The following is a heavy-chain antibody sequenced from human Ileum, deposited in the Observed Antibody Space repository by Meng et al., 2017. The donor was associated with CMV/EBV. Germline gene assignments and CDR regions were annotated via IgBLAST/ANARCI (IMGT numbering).Heavy chain of an antibody. V-gene: IGHV1-2*02. D-gene: IGHD2-2*01. J-gene: IGHJ5*02. Sequence: ASVKVSCKSSGFTFTGYYMHWLRQAPGQGLEWMGWIKVDNGRTDYAQKFQGRVTLTRDTSINTAYMELNMPRHDDTAVYYCARDPGCDDPSCYGIGWDLWGQGTLVTVSS. CDR3: ARDPGCDDPSCYGIGWDL. CDR1: GFTFTGYY. CDR2: IKVDNGRT.